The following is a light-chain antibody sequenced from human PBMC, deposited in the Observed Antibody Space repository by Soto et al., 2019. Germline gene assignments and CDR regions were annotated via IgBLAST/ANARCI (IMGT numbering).Light chain of an antibody. CDR1: PSVSSGY. CDR2: GAS. Sequence: ESVLPPSPGTLYLSPGERATLSCMALPSVSSGYLAWYQQKPGQAPRLLIYGASSRATGIPDRFSGSGSGTDFTRTISRLEPGDFAVYYCQLSGSLSLTVGQGTKLEIK. CDR3: QLSGSLSLT. J-gene: IGKJ1*01. V-gene: IGKV3-20*01.